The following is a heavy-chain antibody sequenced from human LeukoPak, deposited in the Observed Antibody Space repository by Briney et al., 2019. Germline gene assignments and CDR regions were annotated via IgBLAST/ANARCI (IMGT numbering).Heavy chain of an antibody. D-gene: IGHD1-26*01. Sequence: ASVKVSCKASGYTFTSYAMHWVRQAPGQRLEWMGWINAGNGNTKYSQKFQGRVTITRDTSASTAYMELSSLRSEDTAVYYCARGAIVGATSVRRYYYGMDVWGQGTTVTVSS. CDR3: ARGAIVGATSVRRYYYGMDV. J-gene: IGHJ6*02. CDR1: GYTFTSYA. V-gene: IGHV1-3*01. CDR2: INAGNGNT.